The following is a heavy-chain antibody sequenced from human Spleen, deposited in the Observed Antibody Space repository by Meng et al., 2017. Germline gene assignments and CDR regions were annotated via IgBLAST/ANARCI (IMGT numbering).Heavy chain of an antibody. D-gene: IGHD5-18*01. CDR1: GGSISGGGFY. Sequence: QVQLQEAGPGIVKPSETLSLTCTVSGGSISGGGFYWSWIRQRPGKGLEWIGFIYHTGTTYYNPSLKSRLSISVDASENQFSLNVNSVTAADTAVYYRARAGDTAIFDTWGQGTLVTVSS. J-gene: IGHJ5*02. V-gene: IGHV4-31*03. CDR2: IYHTGTT. CDR3: ARAGDTAIFDT.